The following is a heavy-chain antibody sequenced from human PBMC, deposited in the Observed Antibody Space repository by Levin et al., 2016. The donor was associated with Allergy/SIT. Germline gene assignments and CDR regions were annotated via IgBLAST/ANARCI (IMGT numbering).Heavy chain of an antibody. CDR3: TRDSSISPETVMLDY. V-gene: IGHV1-3*01. J-gene: IGHJ4*02. CDR2: INGDNGKT. D-gene: IGHD3-3*02. CDR1: GYNFKTYN. Sequence: ASVKVSCKASGYNFKTYNIHWVRQAPGQRFEWMGSINGDNGKTKYSQKFQDRVTIINDTPATTVYMELGSLRSEDTAIYYCTRDSSISPETVMLDYWGQGTLVTVSS.